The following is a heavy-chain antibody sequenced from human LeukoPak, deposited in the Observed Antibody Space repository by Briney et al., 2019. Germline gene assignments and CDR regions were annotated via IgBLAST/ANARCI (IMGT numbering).Heavy chain of an antibody. CDR1: GYTFTSYY. V-gene: IGHV1-2*06. J-gene: IGHJ4*01. D-gene: IGHD5-18*01. CDR2: INPNSGDT. Sequence: ASVKVSCKASGYTFTSYYIHWVRQAPGQGLEWMGRINPNSGDTNFAQKFQGRVTMTRDTSISTAYMDLSGLRPDDTAVYYCAREGSGYTYGRGSYFDYWGHGILVTVSS. CDR3: AREGSGYTYGRGSYFDY.